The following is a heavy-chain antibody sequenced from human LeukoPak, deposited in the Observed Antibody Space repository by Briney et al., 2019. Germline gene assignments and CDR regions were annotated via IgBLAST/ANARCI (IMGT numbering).Heavy chain of an antibody. CDR1: GFTFSS. CDR2: LTASGTDINT. J-gene: IGHJ4*02. Sequence: GSLKLSCAASGFTFSSMSWVRQAPGKGLEWVSALTASGTDINTYYADSVKGRFTISRDSSKNTLYLQMNSLRTEDTAIYYCAKRAVTFDYWGQGTLVTVSS. CDR3: AKRAVTFDY. V-gene: IGHV3-23*01. D-gene: IGHD4-17*01.